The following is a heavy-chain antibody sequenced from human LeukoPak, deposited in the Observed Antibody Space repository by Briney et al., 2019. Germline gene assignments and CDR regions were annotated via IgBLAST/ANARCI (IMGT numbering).Heavy chain of an antibody. D-gene: IGHD3-10*01. V-gene: IGHV4-38-2*02. Sequence: SETLSLTCSVSGYSISSGYYWGWIRQPPGKGLEWIGEINHSGSTNYNPSLKSRVTISVDTSKNQFSLKLSSVTAADTAVYYCARHEGDGGWFGELKFDPWGQGTLVTVSS. CDR2: INHSGST. CDR1: GYSISSGYY. CDR3: ARHEGDGGWFGELKFDP. J-gene: IGHJ5*02.